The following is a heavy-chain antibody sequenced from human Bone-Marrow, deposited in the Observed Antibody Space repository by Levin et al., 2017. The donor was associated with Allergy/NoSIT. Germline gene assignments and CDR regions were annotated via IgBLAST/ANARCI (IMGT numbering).Heavy chain of an antibody. J-gene: IGHJ3*02. CDR2: ISDDGSDE. V-gene: IGHV3-30*04. Sequence: GESLKISCAVSGFTFSTYSMHWVRQAPGRGLEWVALISDDGSDEDFADSVKGRFTISRDNPKNTLYLQMSSLTAEDTAVYYCARAWGYDDSRGYPHHAFDIWGQGTLVTVSS. CDR3: ARAWGYDDSRGYPHHAFDI. CDR1: GFTFSTYS. D-gene: IGHD3-22*01.